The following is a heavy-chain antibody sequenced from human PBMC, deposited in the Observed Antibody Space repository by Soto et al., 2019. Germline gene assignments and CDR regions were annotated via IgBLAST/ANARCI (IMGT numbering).Heavy chain of an antibody. CDR2: ISSSSSYI. Sequence: PGGSLRLSCAASGFTFSSYIMNWVRQAPGKGLEWVSSISSSSSYIYYADSVKGRFTISRDNAKNSLYLQMNSLRAEDTAVYYCAGEDYGDYTSFDYWGQGTLVTVSS. D-gene: IGHD4-17*01. CDR3: AGEDYGDYTSFDY. J-gene: IGHJ4*02. V-gene: IGHV3-21*01. CDR1: GFTFSSYI.